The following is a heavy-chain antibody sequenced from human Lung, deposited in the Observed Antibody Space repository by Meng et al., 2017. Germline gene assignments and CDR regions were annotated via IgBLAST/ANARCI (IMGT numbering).Heavy chain of an antibody. Sequence: HVHPQQSGPGLVKPWQTLSPTCAISGDSVSANSAAWNWIRQSPSRGLEWLGRTYYRSKWYNDYAVSVKSRIIITPDTSKNQFSLQLNSVTPEDTAVYFCASGYGLPSWGQGTLVTVSS. V-gene: IGHV6-1*01. J-gene: IGHJ5*02. CDR1: GDSVSANSAA. CDR2: TYYRSKWYN. CDR3: ASGYGLPS. D-gene: IGHD5-18*01.